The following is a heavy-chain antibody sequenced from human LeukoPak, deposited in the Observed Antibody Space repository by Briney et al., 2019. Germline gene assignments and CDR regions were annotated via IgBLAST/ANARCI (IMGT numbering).Heavy chain of an antibody. CDR3: TRGGIGGSFDY. CDR1: GFTFSSYG. CDR2: IWYDGSNK. V-gene: IGHV3-33*01. J-gene: IGHJ4*02. D-gene: IGHD2-15*01. Sequence: GGSLRLSCAASGFTFSSYGMHWVRQAPGKGLEWVAVIWYDGSNKYYADSAKGRFTISRDNSKNTLYLQMNSLRADDTAVYYCTRGGIGGSFDYWGQGTLVTVSS.